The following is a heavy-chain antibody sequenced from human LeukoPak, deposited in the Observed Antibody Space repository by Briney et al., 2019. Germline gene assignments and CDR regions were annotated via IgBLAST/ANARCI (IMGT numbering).Heavy chain of an antibody. CDR2: IKEDEGEK. CDR1: GFTFSDYW. D-gene: IGHD3-10*01. J-gene: IGHJ3*02. CDR3: ARDWVAGVPFDAFDI. V-gene: IGHV3-7*01. Sequence: GGSLRLSCEVSGFTFSDYWMSWVRQAPGKGLEWVANIKEDEGEKYYVDSVKGRFTISRDNAKNSLYLHMDSLTAEDTAIYYCARDWVAGVPFDAFDIWGQGTMVSVSS.